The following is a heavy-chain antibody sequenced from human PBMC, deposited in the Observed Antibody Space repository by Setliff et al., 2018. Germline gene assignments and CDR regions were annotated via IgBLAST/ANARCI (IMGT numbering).Heavy chain of an antibody. Sequence: SLRLSCAASGFIFDDYGMGWVRQVPGKGLEWVSGINWNGGSTSYADSVKGRFTISRDNAKNSLYLQMNSLRAEDSAVYYCARDGVFYAMDFWGQGTTVTVSS. J-gene: IGHJ6*02. V-gene: IGHV3-20*04. CDR1: GFIFDDYG. CDR3: ARDGVFYAMDF. CDR2: INWNGGST. D-gene: IGHD3-10*01.